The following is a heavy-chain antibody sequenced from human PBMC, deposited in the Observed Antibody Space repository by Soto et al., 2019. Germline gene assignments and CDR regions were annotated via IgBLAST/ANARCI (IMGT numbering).Heavy chain of an antibody. CDR2: INHSGST. CDR3: AGFLRGVKVVPAAIDYYGMDV. D-gene: IGHD2-2*01. J-gene: IGHJ6*02. Sequence: SETLSLTCAVYGGSFSGYYWSWIRQPPGKGLEWIGEINHSGSTNYNPSLKSRVTISLDTSKNQFSLKLSSVTAADTAVYYCAGFLRGVKVVPAAIDYYGMDVWGQGTTVTVSS. V-gene: IGHV4-34*01. CDR1: GGSFSGYY.